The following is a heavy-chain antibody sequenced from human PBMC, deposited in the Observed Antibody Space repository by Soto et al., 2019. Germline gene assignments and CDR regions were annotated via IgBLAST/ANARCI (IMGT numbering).Heavy chain of an antibody. CDR3: ARMETFGSLISFDP. CDR2: MNPGSGDT. CDR1: GYTFTGYY. V-gene: IGHV1-2*02. Sequence: ASVQVSCKASGYTFTGYYMHWVRQAPGQGPEWMGWMNPGSGDTGYAQKVQGRVSMTRDISRATDYMELSSLGSDDTAIYYCARMETFGSLISFDPWGQGTLVTVAS. J-gene: IGHJ5*02. D-gene: IGHD3-16*01.